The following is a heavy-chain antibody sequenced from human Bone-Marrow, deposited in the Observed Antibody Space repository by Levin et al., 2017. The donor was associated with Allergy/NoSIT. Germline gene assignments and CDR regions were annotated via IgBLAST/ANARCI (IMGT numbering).Heavy chain of an antibody. J-gene: IGHJ6*02. Sequence: SCAASGFTFSSYAMHWVRQAPGKGLEWVAVISYDGSNKYYADSVKGRFTISRDNSKNTLYLQMNSLRAEDTAVYYCARDQISSSTSRYSYYYYGMDGWGQGTTVTVSS. CDR3: ARDQISSSTSRYSYYYYGMDG. CDR2: ISYDGSNK. D-gene: IGHD2-2*01. CDR1: GFTFSSYA. V-gene: IGHV3-30*04.